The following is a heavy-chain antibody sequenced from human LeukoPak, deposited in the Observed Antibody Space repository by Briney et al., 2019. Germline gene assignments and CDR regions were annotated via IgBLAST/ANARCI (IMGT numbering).Heavy chain of an antibody. Sequence: ASVKVSCKASGYTFTGCFIHWVRQAPGQGLEWMGWINPNSGGTNFAQNFLGRVTMTRDTSISTAYMELSSLRSDDTALYYCARDGDIVATINYWGQGTLVTVSS. D-gene: IGHD5-12*01. J-gene: IGHJ4*02. V-gene: IGHV1-2*02. CDR2: INPNSGGT. CDR1: GYTFTGCF. CDR3: ARDGDIVATINY.